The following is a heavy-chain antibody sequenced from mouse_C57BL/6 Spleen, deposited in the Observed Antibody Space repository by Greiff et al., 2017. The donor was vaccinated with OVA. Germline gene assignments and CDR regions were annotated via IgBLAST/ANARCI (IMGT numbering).Heavy chain of an antibody. Sequence: QVQLKQPGAELVRPGSSVKLSCKASGYTFPSSWMHLVKQRPIQGLEWIGNIDPSDSETHYNQKFKDKATLTVDKSSSTAYMQLSSLTSEDSAVYYCARWDYYGSSYPFDYWGQGTTLTVSS. V-gene: IGHV1-52*01. J-gene: IGHJ2*01. CDR2: IDPSDSET. D-gene: IGHD1-1*01. CDR1: GYTFPSSW. CDR3: ARWDYYGSSYPFDY.